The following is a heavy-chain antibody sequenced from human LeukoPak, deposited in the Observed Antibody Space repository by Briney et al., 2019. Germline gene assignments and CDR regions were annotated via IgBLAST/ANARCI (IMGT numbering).Heavy chain of an antibody. D-gene: IGHD3-22*01. CDR2: INHSEST. J-gene: IGHJ6*02. CDR3: ARVLRYYYDSSGYYYGYYYYGMDV. Sequence: PSETLSLTCAVYGGSFSGYYWSWIRQPPGKGLEWIGEINHSESTNYDPSLKSRVAISVDTSKNQFSLKLSSVTAADTAVYYCARVLRYYYDSSGYYYGYYYYGMDVWGQGTRSPSP. V-gene: IGHV4-34*01. CDR1: GGSFSGYY.